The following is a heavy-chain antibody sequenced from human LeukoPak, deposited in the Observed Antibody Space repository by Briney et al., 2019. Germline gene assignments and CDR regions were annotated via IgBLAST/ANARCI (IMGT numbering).Heavy chain of an antibody. CDR3: GKSPLRFLEWLFDY. CDR1: GFTFDDYA. Sequence: GRSLRLSCAASGFTFDDYAMHWVRQAPGKDLEWVSGISWNSGSIGYADSVKGRFTISRDNAKNSLYLQMNSLRAEDTASYYCGKSPLRFLEWLFDYWGQGTLVTVSS. D-gene: IGHD3-3*01. CDR2: ISWNSGSI. V-gene: IGHV3-9*01. J-gene: IGHJ4*02.